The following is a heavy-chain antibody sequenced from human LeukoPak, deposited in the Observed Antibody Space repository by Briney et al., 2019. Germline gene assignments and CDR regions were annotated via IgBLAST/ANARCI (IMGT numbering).Heavy chain of an antibody. V-gene: IGHV3-53*01. CDR1: GFTVSTNS. CDR3: AKGDTTWELPHDY. J-gene: IGHJ4*02. D-gene: IGHD1-26*01. Sequence: GGSLRLSCTVSGFTVSTNSMSWVRQAPGKGLEWVSFIYSDNTHYSDSVKGRFTISRDNSKNTLYLQMNSLRAEDTAVYYCAKGDTTWELPHDYWGQGTLVTVSS. CDR2: IYSDNT.